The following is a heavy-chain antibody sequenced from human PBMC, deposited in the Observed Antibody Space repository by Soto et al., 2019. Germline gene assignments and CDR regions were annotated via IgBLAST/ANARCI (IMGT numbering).Heavy chain of an antibody. V-gene: IGHV3-73*01. CDR1: GFTFSDSA. D-gene: IGHD1-7*01. J-gene: IGHJ4*02. CDR3: TRFAVTGTPH. Sequence: HPGGSLRLSCAASGFTFSDSAIHWVRQASGKGLEWVGRIRTKTNNYATAYAASVKGRFTISRDDSKNTAFLQMNSLKTEDTAIYYCTRFAVTGTPHWGQGTLVTVSS. CDR2: IRTKTNNYAT.